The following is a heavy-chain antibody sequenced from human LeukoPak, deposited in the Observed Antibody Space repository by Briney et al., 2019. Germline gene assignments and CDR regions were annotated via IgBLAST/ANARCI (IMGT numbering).Heavy chain of an antibody. CDR3: ARDLFSGSGSHSGY. V-gene: IGHV1-18*04. D-gene: IGHD3-10*01. Sequence: ASVKVSCKASGYTFTSYGISWVRQAPGQGLEWMGWISAYNGNTNYAQKLQGRVTMTTDTLTTTAYMELRSLRSDDTAVYYCARDLFSGSGSHSGYCGQGTLVTVSS. CDR2: ISAYNGNT. J-gene: IGHJ4*02. CDR1: GYTFTSYG.